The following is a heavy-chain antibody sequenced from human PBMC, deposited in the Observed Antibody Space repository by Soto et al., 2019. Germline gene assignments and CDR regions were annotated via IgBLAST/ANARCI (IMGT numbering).Heavy chain of an antibody. Sequence: GSLRLSCAASGFTFSSYAMSWVRQAPGKGLEWVSAISGSGGSTYYADSVKGRFTISRDNSKNTLYLQMNSLRAEDTAVYYCAKGLGYCSSTSCYPPYYGMDVWGQGTTVTVSS. J-gene: IGHJ6*02. CDR3: AKGLGYCSSTSCYPPYYGMDV. CDR1: GFTFSSYA. CDR2: ISGSGGST. D-gene: IGHD2-2*01. V-gene: IGHV3-23*01.